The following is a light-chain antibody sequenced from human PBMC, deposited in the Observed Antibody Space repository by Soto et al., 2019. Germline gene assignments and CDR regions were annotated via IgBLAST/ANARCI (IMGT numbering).Light chain of an antibody. CDR3: QQYNNWPPST. CDR1: QSVSSN. J-gene: IGKJ5*01. CDR2: GAS. V-gene: IGKV3-15*01. Sequence: EIVMTQSPATLSVSLGERATLSCRASQSVSSNLAWYQLKPGQAPRLPIYGASTRATGIPARFSGSGTGTEFTLTISSLQSEDFAVYYCQQYNNWPPSTFGQGTRLEIK.